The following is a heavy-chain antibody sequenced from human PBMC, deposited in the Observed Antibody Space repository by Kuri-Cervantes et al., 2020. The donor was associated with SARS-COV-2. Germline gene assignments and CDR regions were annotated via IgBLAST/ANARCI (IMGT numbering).Heavy chain of an antibody. J-gene: IGHJ6*03. CDR1: GFTFSNAW. CDR2: IKSKTDGGTT. V-gene: IGHV3-15*01. CDR3: ARLHTDIVVVPAAIRNHYYYYYMDV. D-gene: IGHD2-2*02. Sequence: GGSLRLSCAASGFTFSNAWMSWVRQAPGKGLEWVGRIKSKTDGGTTDYAAPVKGRFTISRDNAKNSLYLQMNSLRAEDTAVYYCARLHTDIVVVPAAIRNHYYYYYMDVWGKGTTVTVSS.